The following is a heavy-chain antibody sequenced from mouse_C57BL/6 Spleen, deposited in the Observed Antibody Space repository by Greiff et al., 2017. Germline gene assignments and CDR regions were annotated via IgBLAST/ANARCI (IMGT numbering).Heavy chain of an antibody. D-gene: IGHD1-1*01. Sequence: VQLQQPGAELVKPGASVKLSCKASGYTFTSYWMQWVKQRPGQGLEWIGEIDPSDSYTNYNQKFKGKATLTVDTSSSTAYKQLSSLTSVDSAVYYCASPYYCGSSWFAYWGQGTLVTVSA. J-gene: IGHJ3*01. V-gene: IGHV1-50*01. CDR2: IDPSDSYT. CDR3: ASPYYCGSSWFAY. CDR1: GYTFTSYW.